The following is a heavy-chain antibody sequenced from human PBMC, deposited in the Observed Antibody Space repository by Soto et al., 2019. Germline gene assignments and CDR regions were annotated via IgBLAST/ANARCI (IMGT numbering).Heavy chain of an antibody. Sequence: GGSLRLSCAASGFPFSNYGMHWVRQAPGKGLEWLAVIWSDGSNKYYADSVKGRFTISRDNSKNTLFLQMNSLRAEDTAVYYCASTYGGNTQDYWGQGT. D-gene: IGHD2-15*01. CDR2: IWSDGSNK. V-gene: IGHV3-33*01. J-gene: IGHJ4*02. CDR3: ASTYGGNTQDY. CDR1: GFPFSNYG.